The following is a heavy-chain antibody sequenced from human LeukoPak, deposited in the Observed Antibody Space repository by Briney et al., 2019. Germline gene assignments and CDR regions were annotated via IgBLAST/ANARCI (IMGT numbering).Heavy chain of an antibody. D-gene: IGHD3-3*01. V-gene: IGHV4-59*01. J-gene: IGHJ6*02. CDR1: GGSISSYY. CDR3: ARGYYDFWSGYSYYYGMDV. Sequence: SETLSLTCTVSGGSISSYYRSWIRQPPGKGLEWIGYIYYSGNTNYNPSLKSRVTISVDTSKNQFSLKLSSVTAADTAVYYCARGYYDFWSGYSYYYGMDVWGQGTTVTVSS. CDR2: IYYSGNT.